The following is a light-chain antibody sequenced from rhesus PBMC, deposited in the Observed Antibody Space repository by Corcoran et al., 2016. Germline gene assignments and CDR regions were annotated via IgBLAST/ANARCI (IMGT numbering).Light chain of an antibody. Sequence: DIQMTQSPSSLSASVGDTVTITCRASQSFSSSLAWYQQKPGKAPKLLIYSASSLQSGVPSRFSGSKSGTDFTLTISSLQPEDIASYYCQQYYRYPLAFGPGTKLDIK. CDR3: QQYYRYPLA. CDR1: QSFSSS. J-gene: IGKJ3*01. V-gene: IGKV1-46*01. CDR2: SAS.